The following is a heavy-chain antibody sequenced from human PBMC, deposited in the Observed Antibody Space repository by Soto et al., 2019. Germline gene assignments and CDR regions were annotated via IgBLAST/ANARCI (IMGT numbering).Heavy chain of an antibody. CDR2: INHSGYT. CDR3: GRAVVGPTYYFDP. V-gene: IGHV4-34*01. D-gene: IGHD2-15*01. CDR1: VGSFRDSY. Sequence: PSETLSLTCTVSVGSFRDSYWTWIRQPPGKGLEWIGEINHSGYTNYNPSLKSRVTISVDASKNQFSLNLSSVTAADTAMYYCGRAVVGPTYYFDPWGQGXQVTVYS. J-gene: IGHJ4*02.